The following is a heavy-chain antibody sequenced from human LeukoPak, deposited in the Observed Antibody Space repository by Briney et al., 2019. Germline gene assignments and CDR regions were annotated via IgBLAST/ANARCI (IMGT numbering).Heavy chain of an antibody. Sequence: SETLSLTCAVYGGSFSGYHWSWIRQSPGKGLEWIGEISHTGIASYNPSLKSRVAISVDASTNQFSLRMVSVTAADRAVYYCARLSFLSFSYDSTGHAIFFFDYWGRGTLVTVSS. J-gene: IGHJ4*02. CDR1: GGSFSGYH. V-gene: IGHV4-34*01. CDR3: ARLSFLSFSYDSTGHAIFFFDY. CDR2: ISHTGIA. D-gene: IGHD3-22*01.